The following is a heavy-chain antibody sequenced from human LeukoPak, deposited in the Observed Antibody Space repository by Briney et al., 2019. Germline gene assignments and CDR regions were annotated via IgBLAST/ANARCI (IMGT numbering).Heavy chain of an antibody. CDR3: AKDQKYYYDSSGCDY. V-gene: IGHV3-23*01. CDR2: ISGSGGST. D-gene: IGHD3-22*01. Sequence: GGSLRLSCAASGFTFSSYAMSWVPQAPGKGLEWVSAISGSGGSTYYADSVKGRFTISRDNSKNTLYLQMNSLRAEDTAVYYCAKDQKYYYDSSGCDYWGQGTLVTVSS. J-gene: IGHJ4*02. CDR1: GFTFSSYA.